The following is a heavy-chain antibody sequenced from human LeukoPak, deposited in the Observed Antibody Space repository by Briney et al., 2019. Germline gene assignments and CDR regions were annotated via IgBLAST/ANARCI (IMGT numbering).Heavy chain of an antibody. Sequence: PGGSLRLSCAASGFTFSDYYMSWIRQAPGKGLEWVSYISSSGSTIYYADSVKGRFTISRDNAKNPLYLQMNSLRAEDTAVYYCATGGPKKGYAIPHYYGMDVWGQGTTVTVSS. CDR3: ATGGPKKGYAIPHYYGMDV. V-gene: IGHV3-11*01. CDR2: ISSSGSTI. CDR1: GFTFSDYY. D-gene: IGHD2-2*01. J-gene: IGHJ6*02.